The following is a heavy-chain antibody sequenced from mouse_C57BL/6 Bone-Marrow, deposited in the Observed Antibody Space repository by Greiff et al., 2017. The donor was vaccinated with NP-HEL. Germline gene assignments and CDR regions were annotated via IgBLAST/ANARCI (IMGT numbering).Heavy chain of an antibody. Sequence: QVQLQQPGAELVKPGASVKLSCKASGYTFTSYWMQWVKQRPGQGLEWIGEIDPPDSYTNYNQKFKGKATLTVDTSSSTAYMQLSSLTSEDSAVYYCARLDYWGQGTSVTVSS. CDR3: ARLDY. CDR1: GYTFTSYW. V-gene: IGHV1-50*01. J-gene: IGHJ4*01. CDR2: IDPPDSYT.